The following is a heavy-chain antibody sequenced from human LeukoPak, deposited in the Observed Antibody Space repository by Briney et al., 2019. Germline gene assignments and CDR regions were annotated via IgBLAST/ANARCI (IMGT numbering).Heavy chain of an antibody. D-gene: IGHD6-19*01. Sequence: PGGSLRLSCAASGFTFSSYAVSWVRQAPGKGLEWVSAISGSGGSTYYADSVKGRFTISRDNSKNTLYLQMNSLRAEDTAVYYCAKDSFSSGWSYYFDYWGQGTLVTVSS. V-gene: IGHV3-23*01. CDR1: GFTFSSYA. CDR2: ISGSGGST. J-gene: IGHJ4*02. CDR3: AKDSFSSGWSYYFDY.